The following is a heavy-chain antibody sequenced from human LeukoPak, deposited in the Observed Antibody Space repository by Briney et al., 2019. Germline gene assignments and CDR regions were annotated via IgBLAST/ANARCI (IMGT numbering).Heavy chain of an antibody. Sequence: GGSLRLSCAASGFTVSSNYMSWVRQAPGKGLEWVSYISSSSSTIYYADSVKGRFTISRDNAKNSLYLQMNSLRAEDTAVYYCAREGEGYSGYDYVRFDYWGQGTLVTVSS. D-gene: IGHD5-12*01. V-gene: IGHV3-48*01. CDR1: GFTVSSNY. CDR2: ISSSSSTI. J-gene: IGHJ4*02. CDR3: AREGEGYSGYDYVRFDY.